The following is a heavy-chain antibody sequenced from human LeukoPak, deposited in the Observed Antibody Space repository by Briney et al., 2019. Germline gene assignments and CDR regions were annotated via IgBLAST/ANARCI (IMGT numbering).Heavy chain of an antibody. CDR2: ISSSSSYI. D-gene: IGHD2-2*01. V-gene: IGHV3-21*01. J-gene: IGHJ4*02. CDR1: GFTFRSYS. CDR3: ARAGIGGSSTSCDY. Sequence: GGSLRLSCAASGFTFRSYSMNWVRQAPGKGLEWVSSISSSSSYIYYADSVKGRFTISRDNAKNSLYLQMNSLRAEDTAVYYCARAGIGGSSTSCDYWGQGTLVTVSS.